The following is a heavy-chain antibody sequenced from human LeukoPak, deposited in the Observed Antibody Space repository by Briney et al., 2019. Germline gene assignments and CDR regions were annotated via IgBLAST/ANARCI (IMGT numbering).Heavy chain of an antibody. CDR3: AKGSYDSSGYYNFDY. V-gene: IGHV3-9*03. CDR1: GFTFDDYA. CDR2: ISWNSGSI. J-gene: IGHJ4*02. D-gene: IGHD3-22*01. Sequence: PGGSLRLSCAASGFTFDDYAMHWVRQAPGKGLEWVSGISWNSGSIGYADSVKGRFTITRDNAKNSLYLQMNSLRAEDMAVYYCAKGSYDSSGYYNFDYWGQGTLVTVSS.